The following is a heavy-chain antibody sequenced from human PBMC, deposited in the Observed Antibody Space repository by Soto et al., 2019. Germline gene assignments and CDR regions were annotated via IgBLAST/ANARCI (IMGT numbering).Heavy chain of an antibody. CDR1: GGTFSSYP. J-gene: IGHJ6*02. V-gene: IGHV1-69*01. CDR2: IIPFFGTS. Sequence: QVQLVQSGAEVKKPGSSVKVSCEASGGTFSSYPINWVRQAPGQGLEWMGGIIPFFGTSNYAQKFQGRVTITADDSTSTAYMELRSLRSEDTAVYYCARVGHITNYGMAVWGQGPTVTVS. D-gene: IGHD1-26*01. CDR3: ARVGHITNYGMAV.